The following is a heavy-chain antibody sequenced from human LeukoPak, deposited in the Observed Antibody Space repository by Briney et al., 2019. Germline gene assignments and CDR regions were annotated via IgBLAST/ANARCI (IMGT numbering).Heavy chain of an antibody. CDR1: GFTVSSNY. CDR2: IYSGGST. D-gene: IGHD3-3*01. J-gene: IGHJ5*02. Sequence: PGGSLRLSCAASGFTVSSNYMSWVRQAPGKGLEWVSVIYSGGSTYYADSVKGRFTISRDNAKNSLYLQMNSLRAEDTAVYYCAALRFLEWLSWGQGTLVTVSS. CDR3: AALRFLEWLS. V-gene: IGHV3-53*01.